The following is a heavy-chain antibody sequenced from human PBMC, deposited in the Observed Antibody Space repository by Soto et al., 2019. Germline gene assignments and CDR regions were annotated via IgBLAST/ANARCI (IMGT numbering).Heavy chain of an antibody. V-gene: IGHV1-2*02. J-gene: IGHJ4*02. CDR3: ARDLRALFDYFDS. CDR1: GYTFTGYY. D-gene: IGHD2-21*01. CDR2: INPDSGGA. Sequence: QVQLVQSGADVRKPGASVKVSCKASGYTFTGYYIHWVRQAPGQGLEWMGWINPDSGGANYVQKFQGRVTMTRDTSINTAYMELSRLTSDDTAVYYCARDLRALFDYFDSWGQGTLVTVSS.